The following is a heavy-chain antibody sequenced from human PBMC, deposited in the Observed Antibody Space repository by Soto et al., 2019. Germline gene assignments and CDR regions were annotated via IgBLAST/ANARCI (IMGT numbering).Heavy chain of an antibody. Sequence: ASVKVSCKASGYTFTSYGISWLRQAPGQGLEWMGWISAYNGNTNYAQKLQGRVTMTTDTSTSTAYMELRSMRSDDTAVYYCAREAIFGVVRMGYYYGMDVWGEGTTVPVS. J-gene: IGHJ6*01. CDR2: ISAYNGNT. CDR3: AREAIFGVVRMGYYYGMDV. CDR1: GYTFTSYG. D-gene: IGHD3-3*01. V-gene: IGHV1-18*01.